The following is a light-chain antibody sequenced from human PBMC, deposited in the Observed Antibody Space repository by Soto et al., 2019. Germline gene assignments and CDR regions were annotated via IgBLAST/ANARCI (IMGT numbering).Light chain of an antibody. CDR1: STDVGANNY. Sequence: QSALTQPASVSGSPGQSITISCTGTSTDVGANNYVSWYQQHPGRAPKVMIYDVTNRPSGVSNRFSGSKSGNTASLTISGLQAEDEADYYCYSHGDGTTGVFGGGTQLTVL. CDR2: DVT. V-gene: IGLV2-14*01. CDR3: YSHGDGTTGV. J-gene: IGLJ2*01.